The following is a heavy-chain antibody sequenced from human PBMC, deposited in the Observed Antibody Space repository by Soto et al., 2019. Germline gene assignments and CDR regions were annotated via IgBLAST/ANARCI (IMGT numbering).Heavy chain of an antibody. Sequence: EVQLVDSGGGLLKPGGSLRLSCAASGFSVTNAWMNWVRQAPGKGLEWVGRVYTSAEGGATNYAAPVKGRFTISRDDSKNTVYLQMNSLMTEDTAVYYCTTGSVEGFWGQGTTVTVSS. V-gene: IGHV3-15*07. CDR1: GFSVTNAW. CDR2: VYTSAEGGAT. CDR3: TTGSVEGF. J-gene: IGHJ6*02. D-gene: IGHD2-15*01.